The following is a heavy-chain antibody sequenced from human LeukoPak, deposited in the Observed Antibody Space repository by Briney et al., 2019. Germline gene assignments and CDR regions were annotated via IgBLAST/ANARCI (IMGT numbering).Heavy chain of an antibody. CDR1: GFTFSSYG. V-gene: IGHV3-30*02. J-gene: IGHJ3*02. CDR2: IRYDGSNK. D-gene: IGHD3-9*01. Sequence: PGGSLRLSCAASGFTFSSYGMHWVRQAPGKGLEWVAFIRYDGSNKYYADSVKGRFTISRDNSKNTLYLQMNSLRAEDTAVYYCARVSYDILTGYHDAFDIWGQGTMVTVSS. CDR3: ARVSYDILTGYHDAFDI.